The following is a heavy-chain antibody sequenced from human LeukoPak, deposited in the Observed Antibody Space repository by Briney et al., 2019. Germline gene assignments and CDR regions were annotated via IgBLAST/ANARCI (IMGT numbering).Heavy chain of an antibody. D-gene: IGHD3-10*01. V-gene: IGHV3-23*01. CDR1: GFTFSSYA. Sequence: GGSLRLSCAASGFTFSSYAMSWVRQAPGKGLEWVSAISGSGGSTYYADSVKGRFTISRDNSKNTLYLQMNSLRAEDTAVYYRAKVDGVGDLREIDAFDIWGQGTMVTVSS. CDR2: ISGSGGST. J-gene: IGHJ3*02. CDR3: AKVDGVGDLREIDAFDI.